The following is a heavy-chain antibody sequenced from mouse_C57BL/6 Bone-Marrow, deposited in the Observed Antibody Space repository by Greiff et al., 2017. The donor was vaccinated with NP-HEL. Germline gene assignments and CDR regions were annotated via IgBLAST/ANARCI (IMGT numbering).Heavy chain of an antibody. CDR2: ISYSGST. CDR3: ARGRAITTALFEY. CDR1: GYSITSDY. J-gene: IGHJ2*01. Sequence: DVQLVESGPGLAKPSQTLSLTCSVTGYSITSDYWNWIRKFPGSKLEYMGYISYSGSTYYNPSLKSQISITRDTSKNQYYLQLNSGTTEDTATYYCARGRAITTALFEYWGQGTTLTVSS. D-gene: IGHD1-1*01. V-gene: IGHV3-8*01.